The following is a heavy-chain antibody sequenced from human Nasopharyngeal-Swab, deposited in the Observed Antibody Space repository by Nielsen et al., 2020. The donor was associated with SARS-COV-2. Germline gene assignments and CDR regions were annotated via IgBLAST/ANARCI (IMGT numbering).Heavy chain of an antibody. CDR3: ARPWGGEYSCSFDY. CDR1: GFTFSSYA. D-gene: IGHD2-15*01. CDR2: ISYDGSNK. J-gene: IGHJ4*02. Sequence: GESLKISCAASGFTFSSYAMHWVRQAPGKGLEWVAVISYDGSNKYYADSVKGRFTISRDNSKNTLYLQMNSLRAEDTAVYYCARPWGGEYSCSFDYWGQGTLVTVSS. V-gene: IGHV3-30*04.